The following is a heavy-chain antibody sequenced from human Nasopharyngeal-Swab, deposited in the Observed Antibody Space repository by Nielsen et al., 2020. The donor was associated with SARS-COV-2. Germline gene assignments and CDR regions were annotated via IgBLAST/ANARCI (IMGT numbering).Heavy chain of an antibody. J-gene: IGHJ4*02. CDR2: IKQDGGDQ. D-gene: IGHD4-17*01. V-gene: IGHV3-7*03. CDR3: AKHLTVTTRTLNY. CDR1: GFTFSDYW. Sequence: GESLKISCVASGFTFSDYWMNWVRQSPGRGLEWVANIKQDGGDQRYVDSVKGRFTISRDNAKSSLFLQMNTLRADDTAMYYCAKHLTVTTRTLNYWGQGTLVTVSS.